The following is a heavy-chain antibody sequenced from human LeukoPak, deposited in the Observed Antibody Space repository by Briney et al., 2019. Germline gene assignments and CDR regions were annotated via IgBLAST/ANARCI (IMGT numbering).Heavy chain of an antibody. CDR3: ARDVLWFGEYYYYYGMDV. CDR2: IWYDGSNK. Sequence: GGSLRLSCAAAGCTFSGYGMHWVRQAPGKGLEWVAVIWYDGSNKYYADSVKGRFTISRDNSKNTLYLQMNSLRAEDTAVYYCARDVLWFGEYYYYYGMDVWGQGTTVTVSS. D-gene: IGHD3-10*01. J-gene: IGHJ6*02. CDR1: GCTFSGYG. V-gene: IGHV3-33*01.